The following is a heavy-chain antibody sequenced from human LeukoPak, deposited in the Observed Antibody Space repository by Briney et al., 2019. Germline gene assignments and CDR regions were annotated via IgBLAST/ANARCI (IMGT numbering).Heavy chain of an antibody. D-gene: IGHD3-3*01. J-gene: IGHJ3*02. V-gene: IGHV3-21*01. CDR1: GFSFSYYS. CDR3: ARGASEWFDAFDI. CDR2: ISSSGDYV. Sequence: GGSLRLSCAASGFSFSYYSMNWVRQAPGKGLEWVSFISSSGDYVYYAVSVKGRFTISRDNAKNSLFLQMNSLRDEDTAVYYCARGASEWFDAFDIWGQGTMVTVSS.